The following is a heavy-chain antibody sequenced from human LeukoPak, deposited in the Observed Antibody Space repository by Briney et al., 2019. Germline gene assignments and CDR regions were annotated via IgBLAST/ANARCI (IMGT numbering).Heavy chain of an antibody. Sequence: GGSLRLSCAASGFTFSTYWMNWVRQAPGKGLVWVSHINPDGSRRSHADSVKGRFTISRDNSKNTLYLQMNSLRPEDTAVYYCARDGSRDGGNSPLYYFDYWGQGTLVTVSS. CDR1: GFTFSTYW. CDR3: ARDGSRDGGNSPLYYFDY. V-gene: IGHV3-74*01. J-gene: IGHJ4*02. CDR2: INPDGSRR. D-gene: IGHD4-23*01.